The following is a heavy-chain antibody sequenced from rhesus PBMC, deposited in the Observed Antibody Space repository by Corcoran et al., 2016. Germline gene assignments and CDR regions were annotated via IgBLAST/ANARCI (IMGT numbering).Heavy chain of an antibody. Sequence: QLQLQESGPGLVKPSETLSVTCAVSGGSISSSYWSWIRQAPGKGLEWIGYIYGSGSSTNYNPSLNSRVTLSVDTSKNQLSLKLSSVTAADTAVYYCARGLSWNYRLDYWGQGVLVTVSS. D-gene: IGHD1-1*01. CDR3: ARGLSWNYRLDY. J-gene: IGHJ4*01. CDR1: GGSISSSY. CDR2: IYGSGSST. V-gene: IGHV4-169*01.